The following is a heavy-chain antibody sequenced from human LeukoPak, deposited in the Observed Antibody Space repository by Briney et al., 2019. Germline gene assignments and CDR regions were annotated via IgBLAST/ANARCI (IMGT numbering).Heavy chain of an antibody. J-gene: IGHJ5*02. V-gene: IGHV4-34*01. CDR2: IYYSGST. CDR3: ARHSYGSGSYYRNWFDP. Sequence: PSETLSLTCAVYGGSFSGYYWSWIRQPPGKGLEWIGSIYYSGSTYYNPSLKSRVTISVDTSKNQFSLKLSSVTAADTAVYYCARHSYGSGSYYRNWFDPWGQGTLVTVSS. D-gene: IGHD3-10*01. CDR1: GGSFSGYY.